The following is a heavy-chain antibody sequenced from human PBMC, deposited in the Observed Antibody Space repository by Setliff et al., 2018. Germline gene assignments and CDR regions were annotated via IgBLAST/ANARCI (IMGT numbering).Heavy chain of an antibody. CDR2: IIPIFGTA. CDR3: ARDPWQWLTTFTSAEYFQH. D-gene: IGHD6-19*01. CDR1: GGTFSSYA. V-gene: IGHV1-69*06. Sequence: SVKVSCKASGGTFSSYAISWVRQAPGQGLEWMGRIIPIFGTANYAQKFQGRVTITADRSTSTAYMELSSLRSEDTAVYYCARDPWQWLTTFTSAEYFQHWGQGTLVTVSS. J-gene: IGHJ1*01.